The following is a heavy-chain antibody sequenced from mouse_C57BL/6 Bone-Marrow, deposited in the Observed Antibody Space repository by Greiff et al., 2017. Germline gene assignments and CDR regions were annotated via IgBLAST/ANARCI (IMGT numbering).Heavy chain of an antibody. D-gene: IGHD1-1*01. V-gene: IGHV14-3*01. J-gene: IGHJ4*01. Sequence: EVQLQQSVAELVRPGASVKLSCTASGFNIKNTYMHWVKQRPEQGLEWVGRIDPANGNTKYAPKFQGKATITADTSSNTAYLQLSSLTSENTAISICASALLRDYAMCYWGQGTSDTVSS. CDR2: IDPANGNT. CDR1: GFNIKNTY. CDR3: ASALLRDYAMCY.